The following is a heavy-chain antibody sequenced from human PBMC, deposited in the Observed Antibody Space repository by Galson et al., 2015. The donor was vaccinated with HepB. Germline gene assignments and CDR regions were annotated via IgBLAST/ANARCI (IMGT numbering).Heavy chain of an antibody. CDR3: ARPIGIGGGFDY. CDR1: GGTFSSYA. D-gene: IGHD3-10*01. V-gene: IGHV1-69*13. J-gene: IGHJ4*02. Sequence: SVKVSCKASGGTFSSYAISWVRQAPGQGLEWMGGIIPIFGTANYAQKFQGRVTITADESTSTAYMELSSLRSEDTAVYYCARPIGIGGGFDYWGQGTLVTVSS. CDR2: IIPIFGTA.